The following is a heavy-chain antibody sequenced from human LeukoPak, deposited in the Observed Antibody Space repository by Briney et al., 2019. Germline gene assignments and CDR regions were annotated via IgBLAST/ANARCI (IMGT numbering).Heavy chain of an antibody. CDR3: ARVAVSGPTGWFDS. Sequence: GGSLRLSCAASGFTFSSYSMNWVRQAPGKGLEWVSSISSSSSYIYHADSVKGRFTISRDNAKNSLYLQMNSLRAEDTAVYYCARVAVSGPTGWFDSWGQGTLVIVSS. CDR2: ISSSSSYI. V-gene: IGHV3-21*01. D-gene: IGHD2-8*02. CDR1: GFTFSSYS. J-gene: IGHJ5*01.